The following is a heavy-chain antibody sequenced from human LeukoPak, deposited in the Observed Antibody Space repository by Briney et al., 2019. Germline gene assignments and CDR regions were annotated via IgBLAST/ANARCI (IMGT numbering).Heavy chain of an antibody. CDR1: GYTLTELS. D-gene: IGHD3-10*01. Sequence: ASVKVSCKVSGYTLTELSMHWVRQAPGQGLEWMGWINPNSGGTNYAQKFQGRVTMTRDTSISTAYMELSRLRSDDTAVYYCARDRTMVRGVIGYWGQGTLVTVSS. CDR2: INPNSGGT. CDR3: ARDRTMVRGVIGY. V-gene: IGHV1-2*02. J-gene: IGHJ4*02.